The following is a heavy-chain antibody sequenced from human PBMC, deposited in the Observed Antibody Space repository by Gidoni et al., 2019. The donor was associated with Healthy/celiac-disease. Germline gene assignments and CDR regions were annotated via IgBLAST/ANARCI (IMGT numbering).Heavy chain of an antibody. D-gene: IGHD3-3*01. CDR2: IYYRGSP. Sequence: QLQLQESGPGLVKPSETLSLTGTVSGGSISSSSYYWGWIRQPPGKGLEWIGRIYYRGSPSYTPSLKSRVTISVDPSQNQFSLTLSSVTAADTAVYYCARRVDFWSGYAMGYFDYWGQGTLVTVSS. CDR3: ARRVDFWSGYAMGYFDY. J-gene: IGHJ4*02. V-gene: IGHV4-39*01. CDR1: GGSISSSSYY.